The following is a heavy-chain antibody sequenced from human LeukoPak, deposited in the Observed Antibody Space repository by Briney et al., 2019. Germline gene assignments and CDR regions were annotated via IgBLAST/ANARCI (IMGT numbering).Heavy chain of an antibody. CDR3: AKDPIFSGSYGVFDY. J-gene: IGHJ4*02. CDR1: GFTFSSYA. CDR2: IIDSGNSI. Sequence: GGSLRLSCAASGFTFSSYAMSWVRQAPGKGLEWVSTIIDSGNSIYYADSAEGRFTISRDNSKNTLYLQMNSLRAGDTAVYYCAKDPIFSGSYGVFDYWGLGTLVTVSS. V-gene: IGHV3-23*01. D-gene: IGHD1-26*01.